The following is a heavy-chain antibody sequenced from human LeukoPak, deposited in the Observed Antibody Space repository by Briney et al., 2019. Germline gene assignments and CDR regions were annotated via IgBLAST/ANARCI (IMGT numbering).Heavy chain of an antibody. J-gene: IGHJ4*02. CDR1: GFTFSSYG. Sequence: PGGSLRLSCAASGFTFSSYGMHWVRQAPGKGLEWVAVISYDGSNKYYADSVKGRFTISRDNSKNTLYLQMNSLRAEDTAVYYCASGWNYYDSSGYSLWGQGTLVTVSS. CDR2: ISYDGSNK. D-gene: IGHD3-22*01. CDR3: ASGWNYYDSSGYSL. V-gene: IGHV3-30*03.